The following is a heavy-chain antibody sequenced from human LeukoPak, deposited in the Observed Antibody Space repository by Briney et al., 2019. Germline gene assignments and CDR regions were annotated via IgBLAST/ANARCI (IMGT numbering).Heavy chain of an antibody. CDR3: ARDKVYYYDSSGYSYYWYFDL. D-gene: IGHD3-22*01. V-gene: IGHV3-66*01. J-gene: IGHJ2*01. Sequence: GGSLRLSCAASGFTFSSFWMHWVRQAPGKGLEWVSVIYSGGSTYYADSVKGRFTISRDNSKNTLYLQMNSLRAEDTAVYYCARDKVYYYDSSGYSYYWYFDLWGRGTLVTVSS. CDR1: GFTFSSFW. CDR2: IYSGGST.